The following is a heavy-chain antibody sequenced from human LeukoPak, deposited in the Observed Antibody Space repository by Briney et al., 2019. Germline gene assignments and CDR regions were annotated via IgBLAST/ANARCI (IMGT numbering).Heavy chain of an antibody. Sequence: PSQTLSLTCTVSGGSISSGDYYWSWIRQPPGKGLEWIGYIYYSGSTYYNPSLKSRVTISVDTSKNQFSLKLSSVTAADTAVYYYARDADRGWFDPWGQGTLVTVSS. J-gene: IGHJ5*02. CDR2: IYYSGST. V-gene: IGHV4-30-4*01. D-gene: IGHD1-14*01. CDR3: ARDADRGWFDP. CDR1: GGSISSGDYY.